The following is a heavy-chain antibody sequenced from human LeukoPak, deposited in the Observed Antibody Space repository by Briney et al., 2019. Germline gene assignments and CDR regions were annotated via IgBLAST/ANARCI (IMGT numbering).Heavy chain of an antibody. J-gene: IGHJ4*02. CDR1: GGSLSSYY. D-gene: IGHD3-22*01. Sequence: SETLSLTCTVSGGSLSSYYWSWIRQPPGKGLEWIGNIYDSGSTNYSPSLKSRVTISVDTSKNQCSLKLSSVTAADTAVYYCARQSISGSSLSYFDYWGQGTLVTVSS. CDR3: ARQSISGSSLSYFDY. CDR2: IYDSGST. V-gene: IGHV4-59*01.